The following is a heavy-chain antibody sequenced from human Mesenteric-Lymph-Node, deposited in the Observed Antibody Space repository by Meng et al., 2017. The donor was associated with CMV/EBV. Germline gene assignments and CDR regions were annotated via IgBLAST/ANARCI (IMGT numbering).Heavy chain of an antibody. CDR3: ARTSHSYGNYFYYYAMDV. CDR2: INPNSGGT. D-gene: IGHD5-18*01. CDR1: GYTFTDYY. J-gene: IGHJ6*02. V-gene: IGHV1-2*02. Sequence: ASVKVSCKASGYTFTDYYIHWVRQAPGQGLEWMGWINPNSGGTNYAQKFQGRVTMTRDTSISTAYMELSRLRSDDTAVYYCARTSHSYGNYFYYYAMDVWGQGTTVTVSS.